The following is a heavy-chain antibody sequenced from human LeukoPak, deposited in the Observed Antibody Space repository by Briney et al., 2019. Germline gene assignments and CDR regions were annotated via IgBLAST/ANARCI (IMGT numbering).Heavy chain of an antibody. CDR3: ARSSGLIVLMVYAIPSFFDY. Sequence: SETLSLTCAVYGGSFSGYYWSWIRQPPGKGLEWIGEINHSGSTNYNPSLKSRVTISVDTSKDQFSLKLTSVTAADTAVYYCARSSGLIVLMVYAIPSFFDYWGQGTLVTVSS. V-gene: IGHV4-34*01. D-gene: IGHD2-8*01. CDR1: GGSFSGYY. CDR2: INHSGST. J-gene: IGHJ4*02.